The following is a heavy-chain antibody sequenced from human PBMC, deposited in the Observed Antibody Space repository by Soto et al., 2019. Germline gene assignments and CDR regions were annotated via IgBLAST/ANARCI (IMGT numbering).Heavy chain of an antibody. V-gene: IGHV3-33*01. J-gene: IGHJ4*02. CDR2: IWYDGSNK. CDR3: ARGGGIVANDY. Sequence: QVQLVESGGCVVQPGRSLRLSCAASGFTFSSDGMHWVRQAPGKGLEWVAVIWYDGSNKYYADSVKGRFTISRDNSKNTLYLQMNSLRAEDTAVYYCARGGGIVANDYWGQGTLVTVSS. CDR1: GFTFSSDG. D-gene: IGHD5-12*01.